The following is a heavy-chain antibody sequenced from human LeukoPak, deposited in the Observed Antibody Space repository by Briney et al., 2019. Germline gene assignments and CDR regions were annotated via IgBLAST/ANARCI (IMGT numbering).Heavy chain of an antibody. D-gene: IGHD4-23*01. CDR3: ARAFGRTVAYYFDY. J-gene: IGHJ4*02. Sequence: PGGSLRLSCAASGFTFSSYEMNWVRQAPGEGLGWVSYISSSGSTIYYTDSVKGRLTISRDNAKNSLYLQMNSLRAEDTAVYYCARAFGRTVAYYFDYWGQGTLVTVSS. V-gene: IGHV3-48*03. CDR1: GFTFSSYE. CDR2: ISSSGSTI.